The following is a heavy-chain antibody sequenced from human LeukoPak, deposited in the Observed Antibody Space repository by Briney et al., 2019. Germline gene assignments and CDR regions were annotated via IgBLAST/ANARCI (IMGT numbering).Heavy chain of an antibody. CDR2: IRRRRYI. CDR3: ARDGVTGGSCLDY. J-gene: IGHJ4*02. Sequence: GGSLRLSCAASGFTLSSYSMNWVRQAPGKGGEGVSSIRRRRYIYYADPGKGRFTISRDNAKNSLYLQMNSLRAEDTAVYYCARDGVTGGSCLDYWGQGTLVTVSS. D-gene: IGHD2-15*01. CDR1: GFTLSSYS. V-gene: IGHV3-21*01.